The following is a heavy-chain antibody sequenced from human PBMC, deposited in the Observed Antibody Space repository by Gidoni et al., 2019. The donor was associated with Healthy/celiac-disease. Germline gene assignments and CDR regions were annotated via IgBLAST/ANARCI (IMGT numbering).Heavy chain of an antibody. CDR1: GGSFSGYY. CDR2: INNSGST. V-gene: IGHV4-34*01. J-gene: IGHJ4*02. Sequence: VQLQQWGAGLLKPSETLSLTCAVSGGSFSGYYWSWIRQPPGKGLEWIREINNSGSTHYNPALNSRVTISVDTSKNQFSLKLSSVTAADTAVYYCAREYIWGSYRRGPLDYWGQGTLVTVSS. CDR3: AREYIWGSYRRGPLDY. D-gene: IGHD3-16*02.